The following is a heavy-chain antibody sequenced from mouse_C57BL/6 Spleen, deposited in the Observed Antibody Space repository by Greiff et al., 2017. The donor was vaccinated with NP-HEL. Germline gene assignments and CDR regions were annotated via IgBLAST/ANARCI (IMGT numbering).Heavy chain of an antibody. V-gene: IGHV14-1*01. Sequence: VQLKESGAELVRPGASVKLSCTASGFNIKDYYMHWVKQRPEQGLEWIGRIDPEDGDTEYAPKFQGKTTMTADTSSNTAYLQLSSPTSEDTAVYYCTTGGLITTVVAGDYWGQGTTLTVSS. CDR3: TTGGLITTVVAGDY. CDR1: GFNIKDYY. D-gene: IGHD1-1*01. CDR2: IDPEDGDT. J-gene: IGHJ2*01.